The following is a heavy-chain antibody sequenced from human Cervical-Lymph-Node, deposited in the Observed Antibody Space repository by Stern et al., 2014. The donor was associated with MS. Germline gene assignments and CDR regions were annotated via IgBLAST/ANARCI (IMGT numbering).Heavy chain of an antibody. CDR2: TNPTSGDS. CDR3: ARERGRAGPAMADY. D-gene: IGHD5-18*01. CDR1: GYSFTGNY. V-gene: IGHV1-2*06. J-gene: IGHJ4*02. Sequence: VQLVQSGAEVKKPGASVKVSCKAAGYSFTGNYIHWLRQAPGQGLERMGRTNPTSGDSNYALKFQGRVTMTRDTSISTAYMNLNRLGIDDTAVYYCARERGRAGPAMADYWGQGTLVTVSS.